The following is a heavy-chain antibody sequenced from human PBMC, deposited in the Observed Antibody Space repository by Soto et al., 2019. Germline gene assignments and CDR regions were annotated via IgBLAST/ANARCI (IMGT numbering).Heavy chain of an antibody. D-gene: IGHD2-8*01. Sequence: HPGGSLRLSCAASGFTFSSYAMSWVRQAPGKGLEWVSSLSAHGVGTHYADSVKGRFTISRDNSKDTLYLEMNSLSADDTAVFYCEKDQVFRYYFDSWGQGTLVTVSS. CDR3: EKDQVFRYYFDS. CDR2: LSAHGVGT. CDR1: GFTFSSYA. J-gene: IGHJ4*02. V-gene: IGHV3-23*01.